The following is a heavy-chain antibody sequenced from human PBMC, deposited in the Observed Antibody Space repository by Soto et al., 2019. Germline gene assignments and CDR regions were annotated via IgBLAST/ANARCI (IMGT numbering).Heavy chain of an antibody. CDR1: GFTFDDYA. V-gene: IGHV3-9*01. J-gene: IGHJ3*02. Sequence: GGSLRLSCAASGFTFDDYAMHWVRQAPGKGLEWVSGISWNSGSIGYADSVKGRFTISRDNAKNSLYLQMNSLRAEDTALYYCAKDSPRGQYSGYVDAFDIWGQGTMVTVSS. D-gene: IGHD5-12*01. CDR2: ISWNSGSI. CDR3: AKDSPRGQYSGYVDAFDI.